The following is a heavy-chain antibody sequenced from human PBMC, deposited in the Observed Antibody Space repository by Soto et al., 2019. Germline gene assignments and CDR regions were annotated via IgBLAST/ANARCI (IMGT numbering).Heavy chain of an antibody. D-gene: IGHD6-13*01. CDR3: ARTYTSSTRGSLDY. CDR2: ISAYNGNT. Sequence: EASVKVSCKASGYTFTSYGISWMRQAPGQGLEWMGWISAYNGNTNNAQKLQGRVTMTTDTSTSTAYMELRSLRSDDTAVYWCARTYTSSTRGSLDYWGQGTLVTVSS. J-gene: IGHJ4*02. V-gene: IGHV1-18*01. CDR1: GYTFTSYG.